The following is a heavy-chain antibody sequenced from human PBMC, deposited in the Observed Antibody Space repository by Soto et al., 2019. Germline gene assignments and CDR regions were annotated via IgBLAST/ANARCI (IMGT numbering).Heavy chain of an antibody. CDR3: ARGPGLVETANRRYYYYGMDV. Sequence: SETLSLTCTASGGSISSYYWSWIRQPPGKGLEWIGYIYYCGSTNYNPSLKSRVTISVDTSKNQFSLKLSSVTAADTPVYYGARGPGLVETANRRYYYYGMDVCGQGTTVTVSS. V-gene: IGHV4-59*01. D-gene: IGHD5-18*01. CDR2: IYYCGST. CDR1: GGSISSYY. J-gene: IGHJ6*02.